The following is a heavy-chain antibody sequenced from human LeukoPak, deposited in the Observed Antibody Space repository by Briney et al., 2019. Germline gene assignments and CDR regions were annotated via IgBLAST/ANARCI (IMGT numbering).Heavy chain of an antibody. CDR3: AKDEDIVAVPAAEYFQH. V-gene: IGHV3-23*01. CDR2: ISGSGGST. J-gene: IGHJ1*01. CDR1: GFTFRSYA. D-gene: IGHD2-2*01. Sequence: GGSLRLSCAASGFTFRSYAMSWVRQAPGKGLEWVPAISGSGGSTYYADSVKGRFTISRDNSKNTLYLQMNSLRAEDTAVYYCAKDEDIVAVPAAEYFQHWGQGTLVTVSS.